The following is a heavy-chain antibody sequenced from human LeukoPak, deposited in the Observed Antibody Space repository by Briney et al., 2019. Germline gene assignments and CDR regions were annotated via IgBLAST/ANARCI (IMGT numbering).Heavy chain of an antibody. J-gene: IGHJ4*02. Sequence: GASVKVSCKASGYTFTSYDINWVRQATGQGLEWMGWMNPNSGNTGYAQKFQGRVTMTRNTSISTAYMELSSLRSDDTAVYYCARVGPIVVVTAHDYWGQGTLVTVSS. D-gene: IGHD2-21*02. V-gene: IGHV1-8*01. CDR2: MNPNSGNT. CDR3: ARVGPIVVVTAHDY. CDR1: GYTFTSYD.